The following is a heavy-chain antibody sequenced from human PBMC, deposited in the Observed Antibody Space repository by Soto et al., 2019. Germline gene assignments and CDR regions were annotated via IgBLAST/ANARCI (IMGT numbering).Heavy chain of an antibody. CDR3: ARMGWRVVGDNWFDP. J-gene: IGHJ5*02. CDR2: ISAYNGNT. Sequence: ASVKVSCKASGYTFTSYGISWVQQAPAQGLEWMGWISAYNGNTNYAQKLQGRVTMTTDTSTSTAYMELRSLRSDDTAVYYCARMGWRVVGDNWFDPWGQGTLVTVSS. V-gene: IGHV1-18*01. D-gene: IGHD2-15*01. CDR1: GYTFTSYG.